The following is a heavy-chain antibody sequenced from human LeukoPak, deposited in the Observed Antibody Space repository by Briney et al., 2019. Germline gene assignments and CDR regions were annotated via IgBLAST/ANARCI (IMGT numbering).Heavy chain of an antibody. Sequence: GRSLRLSCAVSGFTFRRYSMAWVRQAPGRGLDWVSTIGGRGGPRTFYADSVKGRFTISRDNSKDTVYLQMDTLGAEDTAVYFCAKEGLLGGYYFDLWGQGTPVTVSS. CDR2: IGGRGGPRT. CDR3: AKEGLLGGYYFDL. J-gene: IGHJ4*02. D-gene: IGHD2-8*02. CDR1: GFTFRRYS. V-gene: IGHV3-23*01.